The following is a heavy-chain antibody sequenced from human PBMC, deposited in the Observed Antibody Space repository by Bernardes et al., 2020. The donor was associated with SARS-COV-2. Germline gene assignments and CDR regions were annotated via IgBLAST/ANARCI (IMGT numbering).Heavy chain of an antibody. V-gene: IGHV1-2*02. D-gene: IGHD4-17*01. CDR3: ARGLSYGFWPDY. Sequence: SVKVSCKSSGYTFIDYYIHWVLQAPEQGLEWMGCINPNGGCTNYAQNFQGRVIMTRDTSITTAYMELRRLRSDDAAVYYCARGLSYGFWPDYWGQGNLVTVSS. J-gene: IGHJ4*02. CDR2: INPNGGCT. CDR1: GYTFIDYY.